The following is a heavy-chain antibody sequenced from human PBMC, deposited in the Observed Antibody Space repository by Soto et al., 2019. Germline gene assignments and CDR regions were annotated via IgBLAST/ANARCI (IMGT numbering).Heavy chain of an antibody. CDR2: ISYDGSNK. V-gene: IGHV3-30-3*01. J-gene: IGHJ3*02. Sequence: VGSLRLSCAASGFTFSSYAMHWVRQAPGKGLEWVAVISYDGSNKYYADSVKGRFTISRDNSKKTLYLQMNSLRAEDTAVYYCARDWRGFDAFDIWGQGTMVTVSS. CDR3: ARDWRGFDAFDI. CDR1: GFTFSSYA. D-gene: IGHD3-10*01.